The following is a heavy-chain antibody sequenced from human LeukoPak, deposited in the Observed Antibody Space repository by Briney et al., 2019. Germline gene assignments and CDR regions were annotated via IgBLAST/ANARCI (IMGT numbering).Heavy chain of an antibody. J-gene: IGHJ4*02. Sequence: SETLSLTCTVSGGSISSSSYYWGWIRQPPGKGLEWIGSIYYSGSTYYNPSLKSRVTISVDTSKNQFSLRLSSVTAADTAVYYCARRDSYGYYFDYWGQGTLVTVSS. D-gene: IGHD5-18*01. CDR2: IYYSGST. CDR3: ARRDSYGYYFDY. V-gene: IGHV4-39*01. CDR1: GGSISSSSYY.